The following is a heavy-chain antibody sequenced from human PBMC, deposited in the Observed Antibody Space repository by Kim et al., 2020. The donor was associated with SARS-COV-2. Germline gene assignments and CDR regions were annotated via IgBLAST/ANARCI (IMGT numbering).Heavy chain of an antibody. CDR1: GGSISSGDYY. J-gene: IGHJ2*01. CDR3: ARDPSYYYDSSGYYYPYWYFDL. V-gene: IGHV4-30-4*01. Sequence: SETLSLTCTVSGGSISSGDYYWSWIRQPPGKGLEWIGYIYYSGSTYYNPSLKSRFTISVDTSKNQFSLKLSSVTAADTAVYYCARDPSYYYDSSGYYYPYWYFDLWGRGTLVTVSS. D-gene: IGHD3-22*01. CDR2: IYYSGST.